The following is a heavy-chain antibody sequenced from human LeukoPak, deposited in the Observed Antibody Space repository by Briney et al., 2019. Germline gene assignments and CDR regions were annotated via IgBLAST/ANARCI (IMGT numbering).Heavy chain of an antibody. J-gene: IGHJ4*02. CDR1: GDSISSYY. CDR2: LYYSGSN. Sequence: PSETLSLTCTVSGDSISSYYWSWIRQPPGKGLERIGYLYYSGSNNYNPSLKSRVTISVDMSKNQFSLKLSSVTAADTAVYYCARFRGSAKGDYWGQGTLVTVSS. CDR3: ARFRGSAKGDY. V-gene: IGHV4-59*01. D-gene: IGHD3-10*01.